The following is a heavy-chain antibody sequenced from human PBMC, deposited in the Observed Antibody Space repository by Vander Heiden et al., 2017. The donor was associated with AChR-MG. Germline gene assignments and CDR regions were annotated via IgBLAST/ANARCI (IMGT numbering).Heavy chain of an antibody. D-gene: IGHD6-19*01. CDR1: VYSLHRDT. J-gene: IGHJ1*01. CDR2: INAGNDDT. Sequence: QVQLVQSGAEAKKPGASGQVSCQASVYSLHRDTIHWVRQVPGQRREGMGWINAGNDDTKYLQQFQGRVTITRDTSASTAYMELNRLRSDDTAVYFCARGYSSGRVDLEYWGQGTLGTVSS. V-gene: IGHV1-3*01. CDR3: ARGYSSGRVDLEY.